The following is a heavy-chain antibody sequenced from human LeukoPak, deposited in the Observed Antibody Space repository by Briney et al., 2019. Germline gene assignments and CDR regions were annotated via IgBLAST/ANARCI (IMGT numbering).Heavy chain of an antibody. J-gene: IGHJ4*02. D-gene: IGHD6-19*01. V-gene: IGHV3-23*01. CDR3: AKDLAAGYSSGWYIPGRYYFDY. CDR2: ISGSGGST. Sequence: GGSLRLSCAASGFTFSSYAMSWVRQAPGKGLERVSAISGSGGSTYYADSVKGRFTISRDNSKNTLYLQMNSLRAEDTAVYYCAKDLAAGYSSGWYIPGRYYFDYWGQGTLVTVSS. CDR1: GFTFSSYA.